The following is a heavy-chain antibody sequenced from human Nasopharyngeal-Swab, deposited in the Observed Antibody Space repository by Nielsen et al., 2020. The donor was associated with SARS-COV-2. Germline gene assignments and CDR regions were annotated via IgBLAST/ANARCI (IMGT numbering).Heavy chain of an antibody. D-gene: IGHD3-3*01. V-gene: IGHV1-69*06. CDR3: ATLAYDFWSGQTLLRGWFDP. CDR2: IIPIFGTT. J-gene: IGHJ5*02. Sequence: SVKVSCKASGGTFRSYAITWVRQAPGQGLEWMGGIIPIFGTTIYAQKFQGRVTMAEDTSTDTAYMELSSLRSEDTAVYYCATLAYDFWSGQTLLRGWFDPWSQGTLVTVSS. CDR1: GGTFRSYA.